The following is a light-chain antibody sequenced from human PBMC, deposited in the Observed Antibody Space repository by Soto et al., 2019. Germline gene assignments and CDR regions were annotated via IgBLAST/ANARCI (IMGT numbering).Light chain of an antibody. CDR2: ANS. CDR1: SSNIGAGYD. J-gene: IGLJ1*01. V-gene: IGLV1-40*01. CDR3: QSYDSSLSGYV. Sequence: LTQPPSVSGAPGQRVTISCTGSSSNIGAGYDVHWYQQLPGTAPKLLIYANSNRPSGVPGRFSGSKSGTSASLAITGLQAEDESDYYCQSYDSSLSGYVFGTGTKVTVL.